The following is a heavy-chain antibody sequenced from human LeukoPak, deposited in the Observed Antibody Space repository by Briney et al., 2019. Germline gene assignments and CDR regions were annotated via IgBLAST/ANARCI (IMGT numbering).Heavy chain of an antibody. CDR3: AKGRYDQGFDY. Sequence: GGSLRLSCAASGFTFTSYSMNWVRQAPGKGLEWVSTISGGGGSTYYADSVKGRFTISRDNSKNTLYLQVNSLRAEDTAVYYCAKGRYDQGFDYWGQGTLVTVSS. V-gene: IGHV3-23*01. CDR1: GFTFTSYS. J-gene: IGHJ4*02. CDR2: ISGGGGST. D-gene: IGHD5-12*01.